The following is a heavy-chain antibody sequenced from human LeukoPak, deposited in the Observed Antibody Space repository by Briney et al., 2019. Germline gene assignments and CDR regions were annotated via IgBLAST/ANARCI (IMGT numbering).Heavy chain of an antibody. D-gene: IGHD6-19*01. Sequence: SETLSLTCTVSGGSISSSSYYWGWIRQPPGKGLEWIGSIYYSGSTYYNPSLKSRVTISVDTSKNQFSLKLSSVTAADTAVYYCASQDSSGWYVYWGQGTLVTVSS. V-gene: IGHV4-39*07. CDR2: IYYSGST. J-gene: IGHJ4*02. CDR3: ASQDSSGWYVY. CDR1: GGSISSSSYY.